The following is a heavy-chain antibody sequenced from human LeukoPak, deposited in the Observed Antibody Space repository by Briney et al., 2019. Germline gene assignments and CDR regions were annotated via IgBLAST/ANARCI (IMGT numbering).Heavy chain of an antibody. CDR1: GGSISSSSYY. CDR2: VYYSGST. CDR3: ARHTGYDAFDI. D-gene: IGHD2-15*01. Sequence: PSETLSLTCTVSGGSISSSSYYWSWIRQPPGKGLEWIGYVYYSGSTNYNPSLKSRVTISVDTSKNQFSLKLSSVTAADTAVYYCARHTGYDAFDIWGQGTMVTVSS. J-gene: IGHJ3*02. V-gene: IGHV4-61*05.